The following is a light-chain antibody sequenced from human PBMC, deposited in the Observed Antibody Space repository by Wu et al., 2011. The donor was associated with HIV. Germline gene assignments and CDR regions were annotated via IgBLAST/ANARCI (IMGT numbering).Light chain of an antibody. Sequence: EIVLTQSPGTLSLSPGERATLSCRASQSVGSNYLAWYQQKPGQAPRLLIYGASSRATGVPDRFSGSGSGTEFTLTISSLQSEDFAVYFCQQYNNWPRRFGQGTKVEIK. CDR1: QSVGSN. CDR2: GAS. V-gene: IGKV3D-15*01. J-gene: IGKJ1*01. CDR3: QQYNNWPRR.